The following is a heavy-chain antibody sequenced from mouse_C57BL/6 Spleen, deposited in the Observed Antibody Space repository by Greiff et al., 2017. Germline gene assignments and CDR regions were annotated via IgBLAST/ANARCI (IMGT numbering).Heavy chain of an antibody. Sequence: EVKLMESGPELVKPGASVKISCKASGYSFTGYYMHWVKQSHGNILDWIGYIYPYNGVSSYNQKFKGKATLTVDKSSSTAYMELRSLTSEDSAVYYCARGGTTVPSMLDYWGQGTSVTVSS. CDR1: GYSFTGYY. CDR2: IYPYNGVS. CDR3: ARGGTTVPSMLDY. V-gene: IGHV1-31*01. D-gene: IGHD1-1*01. J-gene: IGHJ4*01.